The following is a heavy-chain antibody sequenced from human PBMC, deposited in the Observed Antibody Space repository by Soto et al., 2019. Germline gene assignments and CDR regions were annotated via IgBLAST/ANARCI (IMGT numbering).Heavy chain of an antibody. D-gene: IGHD1-1*01. V-gene: IGHV3-21*01. CDR1: GFSFSTYS. CDR3: ARSTSLGGMDV. J-gene: IGHJ6*02. CDR2: IRRSGDYT. Sequence: EVQLVESGGGLVMPVGSLRLSCIASGFSFSTYSMNWVRQAPGKVLEWVSSIRRSGDYTYYADSLKGRLTISRDNAKNSLSLQMISLRAEDTAVYYCARSTSLGGMDVWGQGTTVTVSS.